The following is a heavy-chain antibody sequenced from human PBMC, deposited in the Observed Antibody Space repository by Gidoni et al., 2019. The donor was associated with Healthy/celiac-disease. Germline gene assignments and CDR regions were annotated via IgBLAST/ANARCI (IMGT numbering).Heavy chain of an antibody. V-gene: IGHV3-13*01. D-gene: IGHD1-26*01. CDR2: IGTAGDT. CDR1: GFTFRSYH. J-gene: IGHJ4*02. Sequence: EVQLVEPGGGLVQPGGSLRLSCAASGFTFRSYHMHWVRQATGKGLERVSAIGTAGDTYYPGSVKCRFTISRENAKNSLYLQMNSLRAGDTAVYYCARDNGELLLDYWGQGTLVTVSS. CDR3: ARDNGELLLDY.